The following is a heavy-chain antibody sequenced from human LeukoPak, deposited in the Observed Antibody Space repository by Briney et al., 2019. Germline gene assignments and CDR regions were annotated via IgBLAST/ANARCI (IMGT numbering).Heavy chain of an antibody. J-gene: IGHJ4*02. CDR3: ASHGTVAGEFDY. V-gene: IGHV3-11*06. D-gene: IGHD6-19*01. CDR2: IGSSSSYT. CDR1: GFTFSDYY. Sequence: GGSLRLSCAASGFTFSDYYMSWIRQAPGKGLEWVSYIGSSSSYTNYADSVKGRFTISRDNAKNSLYLQMNSLRAEDTAVYYCASHGTVAGEFDYWGQGTLVTVSS.